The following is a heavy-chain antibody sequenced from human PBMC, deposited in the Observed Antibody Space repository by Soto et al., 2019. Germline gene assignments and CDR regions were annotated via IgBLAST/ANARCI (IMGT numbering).Heavy chain of an antibody. CDR3: AREAKHCSSTTCYHNWFDP. Sequence: QVQLQESGPGLVKPSQTPSLTCTVSGGSVSRVGYYWSWIRQHPGKGLEWIGYIHYSGSPYYNPSLKSRVTISVDTSKNQFSLKLSSVTAADTAVYYCAREAKHCSSTTCYHNWFDPWGQGTLVTVSS. D-gene: IGHD2-2*01. V-gene: IGHV4-31*03. CDR1: GGSVSRVGYY. J-gene: IGHJ5*02. CDR2: IHYSGSP.